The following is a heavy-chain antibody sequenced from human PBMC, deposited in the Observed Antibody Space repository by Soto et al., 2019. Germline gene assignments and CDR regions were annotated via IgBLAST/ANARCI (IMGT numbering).Heavy chain of an antibody. CDR2: ISSSGGTT. V-gene: IGHV3-30-3*01. Sequence: QAQVMESGGGVVQPGGSLRLSYTTSGFIFGSYSMHWFRQAPGKRLEWVAVISSSGGTTIYADSVKGRFTITRDHSKNTVSLQMNRLRVDDTAVYYCAREVEFLQWVFDNWGQGIPVTVSS. J-gene: IGHJ4*02. D-gene: IGHD3-3*01. CDR3: AREVEFLQWVFDN. CDR1: GFIFGSYS.